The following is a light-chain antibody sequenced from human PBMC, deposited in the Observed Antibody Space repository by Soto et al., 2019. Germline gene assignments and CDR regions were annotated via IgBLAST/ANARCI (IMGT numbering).Light chain of an antibody. V-gene: IGLV2-14*03. J-gene: IGLJ1*01. Sequence: LTQPASVSGSPGQSITISCTGTSSDVGGYNYVSWYQHHPGKAPKLIIYDVTSRPSGVSIRFSGSKSDNTASLTISGLQLEDEADYHCSSYTTSNTRQVVFGTGTKVTVL. CDR1: SSDVGGYNY. CDR3: SSYTTSNTRQVV. CDR2: DVT.